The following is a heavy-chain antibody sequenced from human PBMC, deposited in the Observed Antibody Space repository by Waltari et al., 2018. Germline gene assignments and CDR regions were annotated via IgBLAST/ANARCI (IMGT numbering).Heavy chain of an antibody. Sequence: QVQLQQSGPGLVKPSQTLTLICTVSGGSMTSEYSYWGWIRQHPGKGLEWIGFIANSGTPYYNPSLKSVVDMSIDTSKNQFSLKVNSVTAADTAVYYCAKGGGGTRDGMDVWGQGTTVTVSS. CDR1: GGSMTSEYSY. J-gene: IGHJ6*02. V-gene: IGHV4-31*01. CDR2: IANSGTP. CDR3: AKGGGGTRDGMDV. D-gene: IGHD2-2*01.